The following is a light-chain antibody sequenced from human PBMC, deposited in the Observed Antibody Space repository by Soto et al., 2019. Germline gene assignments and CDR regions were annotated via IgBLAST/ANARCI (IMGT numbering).Light chain of an antibody. J-gene: IGKJ1*01. CDR1: QSVNSGY. CDR3: QQYLASPPWT. CDR2: GTS. Sequence: EIVLTQSPGTLSLSPGERAILSCRASQSVNSGYLAWYQQKPGQAPRLLIYGTSIRAAGIPDRFSGSGSGTDVTLTISRLEPEDFAVYSCQQYLASPPWTFGQGTTLE. V-gene: IGKV3-20*01.